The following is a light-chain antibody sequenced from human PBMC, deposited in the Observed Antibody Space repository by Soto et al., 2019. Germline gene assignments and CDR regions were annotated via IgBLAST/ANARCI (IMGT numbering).Light chain of an antibody. J-gene: IGLJ2*01. CDR2: EGS. CDR1: SSDVGSYKF. Sequence: ALTQPASVSGSPGQSITISCTGTSSDVGSYKFVSWYQPHPVKAPKLMIYEGSKRPSGVSNRFSGSKSGNTASLTISGLQAEDEADYYCCSYAGSSTLVFGGGTKVTVL. V-gene: IGLV2-23*01. CDR3: CSYAGSSTLV.